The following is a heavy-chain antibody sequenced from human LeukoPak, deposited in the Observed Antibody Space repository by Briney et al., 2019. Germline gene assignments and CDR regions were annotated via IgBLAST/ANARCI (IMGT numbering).Heavy chain of an antibody. J-gene: IGHJ4*02. V-gene: IGHV3-9*01. CDR2: ISWNSGSI. CDR3: AKDMGWELLGSFDY. D-gene: IGHD1-26*01. Sequence: PGGSLRLSCAASGFTFDDYAMHWVRQAPGKGLEWVSGISWNSGSIGYADSVKGRFTISRDNAKNSLYLQMSSLRAEDTALYYCAKDMGWELLGSFDYWGQGTLVTVSS. CDR1: GFTFDDYA.